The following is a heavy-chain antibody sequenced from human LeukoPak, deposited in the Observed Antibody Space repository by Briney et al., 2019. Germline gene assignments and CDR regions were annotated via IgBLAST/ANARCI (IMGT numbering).Heavy chain of an antibody. D-gene: IGHD2-2*01. V-gene: IGHV4-59*01. CDR3: ARSEVPSPYCSSTSCYYYYGMDV. Sequence: SETLSLTCTVSGGSISSYYWSWIRQPPGKGLEWIGYIYYSGSTNYNPFLKSRVTISVDTSKNQFSLKLSSVTAADTAVYYCARSEVPSPYCSSTSCYYYYGMDVWGQGTTVTVSS. CDR2: IYYSGST. J-gene: IGHJ6*02. CDR1: GGSISSYY.